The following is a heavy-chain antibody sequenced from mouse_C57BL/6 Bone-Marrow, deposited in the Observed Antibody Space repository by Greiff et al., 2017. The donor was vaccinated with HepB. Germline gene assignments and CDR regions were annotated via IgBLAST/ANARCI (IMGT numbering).Heavy chain of an antibody. V-gene: IGHV5-12*01. CDR1: GFTFSDYY. Sequence: EVQGVESGGGLVQPGGSLKLSCAASGFTFSDYYMYWVRQTPEKRLEWVAYISNGGGSTYYPDTVKGRFTISRDNAKNTLYLQMSRLKSEDTAMYYCARGAFYDGYRMDYWGQGTSVTVSS. D-gene: IGHD2-3*01. CDR3: ARGAFYDGYRMDY. CDR2: ISNGGGST. J-gene: IGHJ4*01.